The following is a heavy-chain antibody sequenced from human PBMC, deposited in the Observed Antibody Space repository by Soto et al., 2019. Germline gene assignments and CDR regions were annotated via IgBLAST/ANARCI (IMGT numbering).Heavy chain of an antibody. J-gene: IGHJ6*02. V-gene: IGHV1-18*01. CDR1: GYTFTSYG. CDR2: ISAYNGNT. CDR3: ARDCERGPKTGYYYYYYGMDV. Sequence: GASVKVSCKASGYTFTSYGISWVRQAPGQGLEWMGWISAYNGNTNYAQKLQGRVTMTTDTSTSTAYMELRSLRSDDTAVYYCARDCERGPKTGYYYYYYGMDVWGQGTTVTVSS. D-gene: IGHD7-27*01.